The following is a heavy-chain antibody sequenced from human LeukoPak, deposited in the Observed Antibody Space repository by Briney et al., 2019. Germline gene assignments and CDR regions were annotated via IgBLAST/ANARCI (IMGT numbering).Heavy chain of an antibody. CDR1: GGSISSSSYY. CDR3: ARDRGRRLAFDI. Sequence: SETLSLTCTVSGGSISSSSYYWGWIRQPPGKGLEWIGSIYYSGSTYYNPSLKSRVTISVDTSKNQFSLKLSSVTAADTAVYYCARDRGRRLAFDIWGQGTMVTVSS. CDR2: IYYSGST. V-gene: IGHV4-39*07. J-gene: IGHJ3*02.